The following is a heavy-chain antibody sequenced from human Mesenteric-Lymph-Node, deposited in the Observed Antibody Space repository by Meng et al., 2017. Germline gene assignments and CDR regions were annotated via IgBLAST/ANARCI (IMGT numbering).Heavy chain of an antibody. CDR1: GFTFSSYW. D-gene: IGHD3-3*01. J-gene: IGHJ6*02. CDR2: INSDGSST. CDR3: ARDRFLEWLLYRYYYYYGMDV. V-gene: IGHV3-74*01. Sequence: GESLKISCAASGFTFSSYWMHWVRQAPGKGLVWVSRINSDGSSTSYADSVKGRFTISRDNGKNTLYLQMNSLRAEDTAVYYCARDRFLEWLLYRYYYYYGMDVWGQGTTVTVSS.